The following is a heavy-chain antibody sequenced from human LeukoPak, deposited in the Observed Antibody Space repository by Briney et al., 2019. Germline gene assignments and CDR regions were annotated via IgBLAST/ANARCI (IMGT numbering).Heavy chain of an antibody. CDR1: GFTFSSYG. V-gene: IGHV3-30*03. CDR3: VLGYCSGGSCYRFDH. J-gene: IGHJ4*02. CDR2: ISFDGSNK. Sequence: GRSLRLSCAASGFTFSSYGMHWVRQAPGMGLEWVAVISFDGSNKYYADSVKGRFTISRDNSKNTLYLQMNSLRAEDTAVYYCVLGYCSGGSCYRFDHWGQGTLVTVSS. D-gene: IGHD2-15*01.